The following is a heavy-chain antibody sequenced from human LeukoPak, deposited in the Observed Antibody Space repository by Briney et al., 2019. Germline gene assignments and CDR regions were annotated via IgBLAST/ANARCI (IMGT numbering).Heavy chain of an antibody. Sequence: GASVKVSCKASRYTFTGYYMHWVRQAPGQGLEWMGWINPNSGGTNYAQKFQGRVTMTRDTSISTAYMELSRLRSDDTAVYYCARALRYSYGFYYYYGMDVWGQGTTVTVSS. J-gene: IGHJ6*02. V-gene: IGHV1-2*02. CDR1: RYTFTGYY. CDR3: ARALRYSYGFYYYYGMDV. D-gene: IGHD5-18*01. CDR2: INPNSGGT.